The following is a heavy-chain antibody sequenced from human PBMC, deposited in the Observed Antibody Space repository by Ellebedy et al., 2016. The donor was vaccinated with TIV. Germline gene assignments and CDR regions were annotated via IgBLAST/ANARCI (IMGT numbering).Heavy chain of an antibody. V-gene: IGHV4-39*01. D-gene: IGHD4-17*01. CDR2: FSQSGST. CDR1: GDSISSSVYY. J-gene: IGHJ5*02. CDR3: ARHSTVTTIGT. Sequence: MPGGSLRLSCTVSGDSISSSVYYWGWIRQPPGKGLEWIGSFSQSGSTYYNPSPTSRVTISVDTSKNQFSLKLSSVTAADTAIFYCARHSTVTTIGTWGQGALVTVSS.